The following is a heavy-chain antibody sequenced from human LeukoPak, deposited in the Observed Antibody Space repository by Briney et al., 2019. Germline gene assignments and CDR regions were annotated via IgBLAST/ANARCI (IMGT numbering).Heavy chain of an antibody. J-gene: IGHJ4*02. V-gene: IGHV4-61*02. CDR1: GGSISSGSYY. CDR3: ARDLGYCSSTSCYKLEPLGY. D-gene: IGHD2-2*02. Sequence: SQTLSLTCTVSGGSISSGSYYWSWIRQPAGKGLEWIGRIYTSGSTNYNPSLKSRVTIAVDTSKNQFSLKLSSVTAADTAVYYCARDLGYCSSTSCYKLEPLGYWGQGTLVTVSS. CDR2: IYTSGST.